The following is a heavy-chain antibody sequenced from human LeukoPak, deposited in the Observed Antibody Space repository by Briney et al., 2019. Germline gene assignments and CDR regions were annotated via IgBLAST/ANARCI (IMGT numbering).Heavy chain of an antibody. CDR3: AKGDSSGWTYFYYGMDV. D-gene: IGHD6-19*01. CDR1: GFTFSSYA. V-gene: IGHV3-23*01. J-gene: IGHJ6*02. CDR2: ISGSGGST. Sequence: GGSLRLSCAASGFTFSSYAMSWVRQAPGKGLEWVSAISGSGGSTYYADSVKGRFTISRDNSKNTLYLQMNSLRAEDTAVYYCAKGDSSGWTYFYYGMDVWGQGTTVTVSS.